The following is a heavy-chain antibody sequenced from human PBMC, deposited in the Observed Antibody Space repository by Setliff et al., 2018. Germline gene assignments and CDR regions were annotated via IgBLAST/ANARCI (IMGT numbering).Heavy chain of an antibody. J-gene: IGHJ4*02. V-gene: IGHV4-39*01. CDR2: IH. D-gene: IGHD2-2*01. CDR3: ASCRYQVPYDY. CDR1: GDSISSGSHY. Sequence: SETLSLTCTVSGDSISSGSHYWGWIRQPPGKGLEWIGRIHYSNVSLASRLTISVDTSKNQFSLNLNSVTAADTGVYYCASCRYQVPYDYWGQGILVTVSS.